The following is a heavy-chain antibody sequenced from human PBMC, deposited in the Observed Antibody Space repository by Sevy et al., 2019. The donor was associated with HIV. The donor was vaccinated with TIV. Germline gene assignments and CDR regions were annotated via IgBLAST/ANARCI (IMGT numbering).Heavy chain of an antibody. V-gene: IGHV3-53*01. CDR3: ALSVGITILGVGINTDYYYDGIDV. Sequence: GGSLRLSCAASGFTVSSNYMSWVRQAPGKGLEWVSVIYSGGSTYYEDSMKGRFTISRDTSKNTLFLQMNSLRADDTAVYYSALSVGITILGVGINTDYYYDGIDVWGQGTTVTVSS. CDR2: IYSGGST. D-gene: IGHD3-3*01. J-gene: IGHJ6*02. CDR1: GFTVSSNY.